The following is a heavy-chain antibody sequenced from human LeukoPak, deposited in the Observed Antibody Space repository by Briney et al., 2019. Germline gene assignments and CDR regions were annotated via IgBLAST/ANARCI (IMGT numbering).Heavy chain of an antibody. D-gene: IGHD3-10*01. CDR3: ARVKGAGSFYSH. V-gene: IGHV1-2*02. J-gene: IGHJ4*02. Sequence: ASVKVSCKASGYTFTGYYMYWVRQAPGQGLEWMGWINPNSGDTIYAQKFQGRVTMTRDTSISTAYMELSSLTSDDTAVYYCARVKGAGSFYSHWGQGTLVPVSS. CDR1: GYTFTGYY. CDR2: INPNSGDT.